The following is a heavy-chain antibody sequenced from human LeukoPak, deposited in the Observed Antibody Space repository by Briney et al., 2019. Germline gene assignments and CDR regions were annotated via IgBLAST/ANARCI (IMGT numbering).Heavy chain of an antibody. Sequence: GGSLTLSCEVSGFTFSNFWMSWVRQAPGKGLEWVANIKKDGSEIYYVDSVKGRFNISRDNAKNSLYLQMNSLRAEDTAVYYCAELGITMIGGVWGKGTTVTISS. J-gene: IGHJ6*04. CDR2: IKKDGSEI. CDR1: GFTFSNFW. V-gene: IGHV3-7*01. D-gene: IGHD3-10*02. CDR3: AELGITMIGGV.